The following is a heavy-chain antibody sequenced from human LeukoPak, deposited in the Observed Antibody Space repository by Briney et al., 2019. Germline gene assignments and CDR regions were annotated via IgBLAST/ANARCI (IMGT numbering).Heavy chain of an antibody. Sequence: SETLSLTCTVSGGSISSSSYYWGWIRQPPGKGLEWIGSIYYSGSTYYNPSLKSRVTISVDTSKNQFSLKLSSVTAADTAVYYCARTPRGYSYGRFDYWGQGTLVTVSS. CDR1: GGSISSSSYY. CDR2: IYYSGST. J-gene: IGHJ4*02. D-gene: IGHD5-18*01. CDR3: ARTPRGYSYGRFDY. V-gene: IGHV4-39*01.